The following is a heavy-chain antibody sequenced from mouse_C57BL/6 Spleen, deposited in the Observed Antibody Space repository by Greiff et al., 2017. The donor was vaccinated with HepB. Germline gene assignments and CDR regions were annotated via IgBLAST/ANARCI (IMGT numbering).Heavy chain of an antibody. V-gene: IGHV1-80*01. Sequence: VQLQQSGAELVKPGASVKISCKASGYAFSSYWMNWVKQRPGKGLEWIGQIYPGDGDTNYNGKFKGKATLTADKSSSTAYMQLSSLTSEDHSVYFCARQGLPWFDYWGQGTTLTVSS. CDR2: IYPGDGDT. D-gene: IGHD2-1*01. CDR1: GYAFSSYW. J-gene: IGHJ2*01. CDR3: ARQGLPWFDY.